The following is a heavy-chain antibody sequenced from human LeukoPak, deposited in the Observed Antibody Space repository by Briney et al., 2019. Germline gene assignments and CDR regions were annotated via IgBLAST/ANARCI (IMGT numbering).Heavy chain of an antibody. CDR1: GFTFSNYA. CDR3: AELGITMVGGV. J-gene: IGHJ6*04. CDR2: ISGSGDNT. Sequence: GGSLRLSCAASGFTFSNYAMSWVRQAPGKGLEWVSAISGSGDNTYYADSVKGRFTVSRDNSKNTLYLQMNSLRAEDTAVYYCAELGITMVGGVWGKGTTVTISS. V-gene: IGHV3-23*01. D-gene: IGHD3-10*02.